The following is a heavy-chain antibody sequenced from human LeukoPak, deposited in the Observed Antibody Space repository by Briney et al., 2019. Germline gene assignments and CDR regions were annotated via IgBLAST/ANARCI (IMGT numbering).Heavy chain of an antibody. Sequence: GGSLRLSCAASGFTFSDYYMSWIRQAPGKGLEWVAVISYDGSNKYYADSVKGRFTISRDNSKNTLYLQMNSLRAEDTAVYYCAKDRSSSWCFDYWGQGTLVTVSS. CDR1: GFTFSDYY. V-gene: IGHV3-30*18. CDR3: AKDRSSSWCFDY. CDR2: ISYDGSNK. J-gene: IGHJ4*02. D-gene: IGHD6-13*01.